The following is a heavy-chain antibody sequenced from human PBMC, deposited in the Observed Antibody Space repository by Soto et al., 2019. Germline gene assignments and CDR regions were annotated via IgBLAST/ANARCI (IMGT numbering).Heavy chain of an antibody. V-gene: IGHV3-30*18. D-gene: IGHD3-22*01. J-gene: IGHJ6*02. CDR2: ISYDGSNK. CDR3: AKESGWDSSGYYYSSYYYGMDV. Sequence: GGSLRLSCAASGFTFSSYGMHWVRQAPGKGLEWVAVISYDGSNKYYADSVKGRFTISRDNSKNTLYLQMNSLRAEDTAVYYCAKESGWDSSGYYYSSYYYGMDVWGQGTTVTVSS. CDR1: GFTFSSYG.